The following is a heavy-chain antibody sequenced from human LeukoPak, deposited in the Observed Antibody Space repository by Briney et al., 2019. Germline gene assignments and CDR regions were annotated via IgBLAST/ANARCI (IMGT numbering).Heavy chain of an antibody. V-gene: IGHV1-18*01. Sequence: ASVKVSCKASGYTFTSYGISWVRQAPGQGLEWMGWISAYNGNTNYAQKLQGRVTMTTDTSTSTAYMELRSLRSDDTAVYYCARDFRPLNWGSSDYFDYWGQGTLVTVSS. J-gene: IGHJ4*02. D-gene: IGHD7-27*01. CDR2: ISAYNGNT. CDR3: ARDFRPLNWGSSDYFDY. CDR1: GYTFTSYG.